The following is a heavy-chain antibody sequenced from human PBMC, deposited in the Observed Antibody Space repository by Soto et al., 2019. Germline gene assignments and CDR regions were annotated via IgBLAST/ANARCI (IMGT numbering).Heavy chain of an antibody. J-gene: IGHJ4*02. D-gene: IGHD6-19*01. CDR3: TTIIQWLVPGIDY. V-gene: IGHV3-15*01. CDR2: IKSKTDGGTT. Sequence: EVQLVKSGGGLVKPGGSLRLSCAASGFTFSNAWMSWVRQAPGKGLEWVGRIKSKTDGGTTDYAAPVKGRFTISRDDSKNTLYLQMNSLKTEDTAVYYCTTIIQWLVPGIDYWGQGTLVTVSS. CDR1: GFTFSNAW.